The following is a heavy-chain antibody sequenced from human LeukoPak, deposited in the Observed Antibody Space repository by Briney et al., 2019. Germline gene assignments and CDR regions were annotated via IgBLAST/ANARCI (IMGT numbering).Heavy chain of an antibody. CDR1: GYTFSSYG. CDR3: AKTSVVGSSGWYFQH. V-gene: IGHV1-18*01. D-gene: IGHD6-25*01. J-gene: IGHJ1*01. Sequence: ASVKVSCKTSGYTFSSYGVSWVRQAPGQGLEWMGWISANNGDTIYGKKFQGRVTMTTDTSTTTAYMELRSLRSDDTALYYCAKTSVVGSSGWYFQHWGQGTVITVSS. CDR2: ISANNGDT.